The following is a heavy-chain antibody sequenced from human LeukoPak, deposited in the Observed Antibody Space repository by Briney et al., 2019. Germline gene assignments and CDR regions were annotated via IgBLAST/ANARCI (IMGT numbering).Heavy chain of an antibody. D-gene: IGHD2-2*01. CDR2: IKQDGSEK. CDR3: ARDRAYCSSTSCYYYYGMDV. CDR1: GFTFTNAG. Sequence: GGSLRLSCAASGFTFTNAGMSWVRRAPGKGLEWVANIKQDGSEKYYVDSVKGRFTISRDNAKNSLYLQMNSLRAEDTAVYYCARDRAYCSSTSCYYYYGMDVWGQGTTVTVSS. V-gene: IGHV3-7*01. J-gene: IGHJ6*02.